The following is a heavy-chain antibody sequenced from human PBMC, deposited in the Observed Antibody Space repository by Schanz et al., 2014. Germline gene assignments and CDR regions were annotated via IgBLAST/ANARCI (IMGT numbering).Heavy chain of an antibody. CDR3: AGAVATIRADSFDI. J-gene: IGHJ3*02. V-gene: IGHV3-21*05. CDR1: GFIFSAYT. CDR2: ISGSSIHK. Sequence: EVQLVESGGGLVKPGESLRLSCAASGFIFSAYTMNWVRQAPGKGLEWVSHISGSSIHKNYADSVKGRFSISRDNGETSVYLQVNNLSAEDTAVYYCAGAVATIRADSFDIWGQGTMVAVSS. D-gene: IGHD5-12*01.